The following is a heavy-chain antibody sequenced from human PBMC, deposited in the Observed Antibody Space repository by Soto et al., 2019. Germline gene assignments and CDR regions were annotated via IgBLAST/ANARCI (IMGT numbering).Heavy chain of an antibody. CDR1: GFTFTNSA. V-gene: IGHV1-58*01. D-gene: IGHD3-10*01. CDR3: ARGSWFGDLGNFDYALDV. Sequence: SVKVSCKASGFTFTNSAVQWVRQARGQRLEWIGWMVVGSGNTNYAQKFQERVTITSNTSTSTAYLDLSSLRSEDTAVYYCARGSWFGDLGNFDYALDVWGQGTTVTV. J-gene: IGHJ6*02. CDR2: MVVGSGNT.